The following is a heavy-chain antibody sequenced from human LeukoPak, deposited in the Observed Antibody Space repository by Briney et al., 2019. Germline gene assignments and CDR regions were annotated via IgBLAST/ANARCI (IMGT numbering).Heavy chain of an antibody. CDR2: INPRGGSA. V-gene: IGHV1-46*01. J-gene: IGHJ4*02. D-gene: IGHD3-10*01. Sequence: GASVKVSCKASGYTFTSFYMHWVRQAPGQGLEWIGIINPRGGSASAAQKFQGRLTLTRDTSTSTVYMDLSSLRSQDTAVYYCARDYHGSGSLTTFGYWGQGTLVTVSS. CDR1: GYTFTSFY. CDR3: ARDYHGSGSLTTFGY.